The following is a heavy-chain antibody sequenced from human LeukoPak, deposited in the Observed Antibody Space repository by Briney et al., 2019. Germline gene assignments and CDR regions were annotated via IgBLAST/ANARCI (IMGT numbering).Heavy chain of an antibody. V-gene: IGHV3-23*01. CDR1: GFTFSSYS. CDR2: INDGGDST. J-gene: IGHJ4*02. Sequence: GGSLRLSCAASGFTFSSYSMNWVRQAPGKGLEWVSVINDGGDSTYYAGSVKGRFTISRDNSKNTLYLQMNSLRAEDTAVYYCAKSTGGSCYSGSGYWGQGTLVTVSS. CDR3: AKSTGGSCYSGSGY. D-gene: IGHD2-15*01.